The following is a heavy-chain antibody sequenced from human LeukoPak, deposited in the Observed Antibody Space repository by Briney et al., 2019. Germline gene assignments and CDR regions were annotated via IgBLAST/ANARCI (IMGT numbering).Heavy chain of an antibody. D-gene: IGHD2-2*01. J-gene: IGHJ4*02. CDR1: GGTFSSYA. Sequence: ASVKVSCKASGGTFSSYAISWVRQAPGQGLEWMGGIIPVFGTANYAQKFQGRVTITADESTSTAYMELSSLRSEDTAVYYCARALTRYCSSTSCYLGYFDYWSQGTLVTVSS. V-gene: IGHV1-69*13. CDR3: ARALTRYCSSTSCYLGYFDY. CDR2: IIPVFGTA.